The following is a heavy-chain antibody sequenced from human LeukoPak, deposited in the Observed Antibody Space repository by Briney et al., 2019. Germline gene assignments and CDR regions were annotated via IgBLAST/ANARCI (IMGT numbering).Heavy chain of an antibody. CDR2: IYYSGST. J-gene: IGHJ1*01. D-gene: IGHD3-22*01. V-gene: IGHV4-59*01. Sequence: PSETLSLTCTVSGGSISSYYWSWVRQPPGKGLEWIGYIYYSGSTNYNPSLKSRVTISVDTSKNQLSLKLSSVTAADTAVYYCASPRGDDSGGYYTWYFHHWGQGILVTVSS. CDR1: GGSISSYY. CDR3: ASPRGDDSGGYYTWYFHH.